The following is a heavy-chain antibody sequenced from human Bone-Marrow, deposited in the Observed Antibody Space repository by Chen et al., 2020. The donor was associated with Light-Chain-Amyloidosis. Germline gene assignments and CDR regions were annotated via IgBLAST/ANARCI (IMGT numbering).Heavy chain of an antibody. D-gene: IGHD3-9*01. CDR3: AKDISYDDILPGYPADAFDI. CDR2: ISGRGGSR. V-gene: IGHV3-23*04. Sequence: EVQLVESGGGLLQRGGSLRLSCAASGFAFSSYAMSWVRQAPGKGGEWGATISGRGGSRYYGDSVKGRLTISRDNSKNALFLQMNSLRAEDTAVYYCAKDISYDDILPGYPADAFDIWGQGTMVTVSS. J-gene: IGHJ3*02. CDR1: GFAFSSYA.